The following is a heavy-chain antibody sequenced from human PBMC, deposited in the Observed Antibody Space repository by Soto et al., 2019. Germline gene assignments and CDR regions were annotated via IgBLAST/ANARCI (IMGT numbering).Heavy chain of an antibody. CDR3: ARRGYSYGYRVWFDP. V-gene: IGHV1-18*01. D-gene: IGHD5-18*01. J-gene: IGHJ5*02. Sequence: ASVKVSCKASGYTFTSYGISWVRQAPGQGLEWMGWISAYNGNTNYAQKFQGRVTITRDTSASTAYMELSSLRSEDTAVYYCARRGYSYGYRVWFDPWGQGTLVTVSS. CDR2: ISAYNGNT. CDR1: GYTFTSYG.